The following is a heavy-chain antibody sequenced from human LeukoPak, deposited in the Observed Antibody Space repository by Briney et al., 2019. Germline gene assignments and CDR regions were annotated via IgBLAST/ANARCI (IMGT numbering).Heavy chain of an antibody. CDR3: AREASAVRGAFDI. D-gene: IGHD1-1*01. Sequence: SETLSLTCTVSGGSISSYYWSWIRQPPGKGLEWIGYIYHSGSTYYNPSLKSRVTISVDRSKNQFSLKLSSVTAADTAVYYCAREASAVRGAFDIWGQGTMVTVSS. J-gene: IGHJ3*02. CDR1: GGSISSYY. CDR2: IYHSGST. V-gene: IGHV4-59*12.